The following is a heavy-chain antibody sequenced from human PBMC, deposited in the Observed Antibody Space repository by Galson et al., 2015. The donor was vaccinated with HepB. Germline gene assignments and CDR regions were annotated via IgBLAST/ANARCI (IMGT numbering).Heavy chain of an antibody. CDR2: VSRSGDST. J-gene: IGHJ4*01. CDR1: GFTFSSYA. Sequence: SLRLSCAISGFTFSSYAMNWVRQAPGGGLEWVSAVSRSGDSTYYVDSVKGRFAISRDNSKNTVYLQMNSLRAEDLAIYYCGKGRLNDLWSGYYLDKWGHGTLVTVSS. CDR3: GKGRLNDLWSGYYLDK. V-gene: IGHV3-23*01. D-gene: IGHD3-3*01.